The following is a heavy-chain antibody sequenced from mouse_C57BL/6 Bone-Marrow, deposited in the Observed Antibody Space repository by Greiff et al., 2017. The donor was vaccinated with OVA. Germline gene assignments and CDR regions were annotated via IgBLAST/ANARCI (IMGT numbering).Heavy chain of an antibody. CDR3: ARLVTTRPHSDY. V-gene: IGHV1-50*01. D-gene: IGHD2-2*01. Sequence: QVQLKQPGAELVKPGASVKLSCKASGYTFTSYWMQWVKQRPGQGLEWIGEIDPSDSYTNYNQKFKGKATLTVDTSSSTAYMQLSSLTSEDSAVYYCARLVTTRPHSDYWGQGTTLTVSS. CDR2: IDPSDSYT. CDR1: GYTFTSYW. J-gene: IGHJ2*01.